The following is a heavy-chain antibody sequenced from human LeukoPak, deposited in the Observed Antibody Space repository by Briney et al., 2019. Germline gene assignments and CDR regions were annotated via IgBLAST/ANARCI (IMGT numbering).Heavy chain of an antibody. CDR1: GGSFSGYY. CDR3: ARSLGMFDY. CDR2: INHNGST. V-gene: IGHV4-34*01. Sequence: SETLSLTRAVYGGSFSGYYWSWIRQPPGKGLEWIGEINHNGSTNYNPSLKSRVTISVDTSKNQFSLKLSSVTAADTAVYYCARSLGMFDYWGQGTLVTVSS. J-gene: IGHJ4*02.